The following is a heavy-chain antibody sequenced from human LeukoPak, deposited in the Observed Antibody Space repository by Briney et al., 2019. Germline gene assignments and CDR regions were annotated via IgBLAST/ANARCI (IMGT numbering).Heavy chain of an antibody. J-gene: IGHJ6*03. CDR3: ARVHSYGYDPYYYYYMDV. V-gene: IGHV4-34*01. CDR2: INHSGST. Sequence: SETLSLTCAVYGGSFSGYYWSWIRQPPGKGLEWIGEINHSGSTNYNPSLKSRVTISVDTSKNQFSLKLSSVTAADTAVYYCARVHSYGYDPYYYYYMDVWGKGTTVTVSS. D-gene: IGHD5-18*01. CDR1: GGSFSGYY.